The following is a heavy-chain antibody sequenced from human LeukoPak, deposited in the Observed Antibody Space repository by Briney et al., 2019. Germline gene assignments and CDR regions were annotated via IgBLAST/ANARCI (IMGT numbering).Heavy chain of an antibody. J-gene: IGHJ4*02. Sequence: ASVKVSCKAFGYTFTGYWMHWVRQAPGQGLEWMGGIIPIFGTANYAQKFQGRVTITADESTSTAYMELSSLRSEDTAVYYCARGITSGYSGYDSGYFDYWGQGTLVTVSS. D-gene: IGHD5-12*01. CDR1: GYTFTGYW. CDR3: ARGITSGYSGYDSGYFDY. CDR2: IIPIFGTA. V-gene: IGHV1-69*13.